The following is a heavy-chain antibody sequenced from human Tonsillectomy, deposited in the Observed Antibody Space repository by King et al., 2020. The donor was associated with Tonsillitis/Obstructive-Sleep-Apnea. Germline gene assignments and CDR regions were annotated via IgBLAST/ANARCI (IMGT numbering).Heavy chain of an antibody. CDR2: IYPGDSDT. V-gene: IGHV5-51*01. J-gene: IGHJ4*02. CDR3: ARHPARGYSYGSSDY. CDR1: GYSFTSYW. D-gene: IGHD5-18*01. Sequence: EVQLVESGAEVKKPGESLKISCKGAGYSFTSYWIGWVRQMPGKGLEWMGIIYPGDSDTRYSPSFQGQVTISADKSISTAYLQWSSLKASDTAMYYCARHPARGYSYGSSDYWGQGTLVTVSS.